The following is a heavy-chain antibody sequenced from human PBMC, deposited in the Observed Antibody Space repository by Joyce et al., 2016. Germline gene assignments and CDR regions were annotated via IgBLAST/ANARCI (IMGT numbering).Heavy chain of an antibody. J-gene: IGHJ4*02. CDR1: GFTLSNYA. D-gene: IGHD3-10*01. V-gene: IGHV3-23*01. CDR2: ISMTGGST. CDR3: AKSSGSGSTYYFDH. Sequence: EVQLLESGGGLVQPGGSLRLSCAASGFTLSNYAMSWVRQPPRKGLEWVAAISMTGGSTYYADPVKGRFTISSDNSRNTLFLQLNSLRAEDTAIYYCAKSSGSGSTYYFDHWGQGTLVTVSS.